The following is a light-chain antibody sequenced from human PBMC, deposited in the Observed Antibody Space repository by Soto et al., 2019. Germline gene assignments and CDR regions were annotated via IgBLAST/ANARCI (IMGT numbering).Light chain of an antibody. CDR2: STS. Sequence: EIVLTQSPGTLSLSPGERATLSCRASQSVTSNYLAWYQQKPGQAPRLLIYSTSTRATGIPDRFSGSGSGTDFTLTISRLEPEDFAVYYCQQHGSSPRTFGHGTKVEIE. J-gene: IGKJ1*01. CDR1: QSVTSNY. V-gene: IGKV3-20*01. CDR3: QQHGSSPRT.